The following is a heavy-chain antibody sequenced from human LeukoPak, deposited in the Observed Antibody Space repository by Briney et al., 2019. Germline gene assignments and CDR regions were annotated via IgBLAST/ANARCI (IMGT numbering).Heavy chain of an antibody. D-gene: IGHD6-13*01. CDR2: IIPIFGTA. V-gene: IGHV1-69*05. CDR3: ARDPGYSSPRGMDV. CDR1: GGTFSSYA. Sequence: GASVKVSCKASGGTFSSYAISWVRQAPGQGLEWMGGIIPIFGTANYAQKFQGRVTITTDESTSTAYMELSSLRSEDTAVYYCARDPGYSSPRGMDVWGQGTTVTVSS. J-gene: IGHJ6*02.